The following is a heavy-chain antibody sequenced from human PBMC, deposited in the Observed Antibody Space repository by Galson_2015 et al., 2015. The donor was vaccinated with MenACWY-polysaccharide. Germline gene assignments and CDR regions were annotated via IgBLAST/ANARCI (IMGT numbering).Heavy chain of an antibody. Sequence: SLRLSCAAAGFSFSSYAMSWVRQAPGKGLEWISAITGSGGATYYVDSVKGRFTISRDNSKNTLYLQMNSLRVEDTAVYYCAKRSPGVAAAWYCMDVWGQGTPVTVSS. D-gene: IGHD2-15*01. CDR1: GFSFSSYA. CDR2: ITGSGGAT. CDR3: AKRSPGVAAAWYCMDV. J-gene: IGHJ6*02. V-gene: IGHV3-23*01.